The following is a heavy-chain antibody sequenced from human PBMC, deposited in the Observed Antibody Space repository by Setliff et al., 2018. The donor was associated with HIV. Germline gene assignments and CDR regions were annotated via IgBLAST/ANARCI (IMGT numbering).Heavy chain of an antibody. CDR2: IYHSGST. CDR3: ARPGVGTVSFDY. Sequence: SETLSLTCAVSDYSISSGYYWGWIRQPPGKGLEWIGSIYHSGSTHYNPSLKSRVTISVDTSKNQFSLRLSSVTAADTAVYYCARPGVGTVSFDYWGQGTLVTVSS. J-gene: IGHJ4*02. D-gene: IGHD1-7*01. CDR1: DYSISSGYY. V-gene: IGHV4-38-2*01.